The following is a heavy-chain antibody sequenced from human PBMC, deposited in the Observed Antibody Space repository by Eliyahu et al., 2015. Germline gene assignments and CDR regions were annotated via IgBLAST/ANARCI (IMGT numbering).Heavy chain of an antibody. Sequence: EVQLVESGGGLVQPGGSXRLSCAXSXXXFSSYWMSWVRXXPGKGLXWVANIKXDGSEKYYVDSVKGRFTISRDNAKNSLYLQMNSLRAEDTAVYYCSKNNWNPHYFDYWGQGTLVTVSS. V-gene: IGHV3-7*01. D-gene: IGHD1-20*01. CDR2: IKXDGSEK. CDR1: XXXFSSYW. J-gene: IGHJ4*02. CDR3: SKNNWNPHYFDY.